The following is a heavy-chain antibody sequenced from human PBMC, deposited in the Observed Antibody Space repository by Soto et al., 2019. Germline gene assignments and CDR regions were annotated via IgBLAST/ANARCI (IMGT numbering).Heavy chain of an antibody. CDR2: VIPLLDAS. Sequence: QVQLVQSGADVKKPGSSVKISCTASGAAFSNYTFTWVRRAPGQGLEWVGRVIPLLDASNYAEKFQDRVTISADRSTSTVYMELSGLRSEDSAIYYCASGKSQMSQDRMGFYDYMDVWGKGTTVTVSS. CDR1: GAAFSNYT. V-gene: IGHV1-69*08. CDR3: ASGKSQMSQDRMGFYDYMDV. D-gene: IGHD2-2*01. J-gene: IGHJ6*03.